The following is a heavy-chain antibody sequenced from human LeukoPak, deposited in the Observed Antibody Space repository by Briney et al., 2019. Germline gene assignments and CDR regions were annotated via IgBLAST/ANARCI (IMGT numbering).Heavy chain of an antibody. Sequence: GGSLRLSCAASGFTFSSYWMSWVRQAPGKGLEWVANIKQDGSEKYYVDSVKGRFTISRDNAKNSLYLQMNSLRAEDTAVYYCAREEQWLTYYYYYMDVWGKGTTVTISS. D-gene: IGHD6-19*01. V-gene: IGHV3-7*01. J-gene: IGHJ6*03. CDR1: GFTFSSYW. CDR3: AREEQWLTYYYYYMDV. CDR2: IKQDGSEK.